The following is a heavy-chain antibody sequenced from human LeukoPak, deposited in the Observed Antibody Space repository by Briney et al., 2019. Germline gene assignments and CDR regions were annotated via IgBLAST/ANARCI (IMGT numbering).Heavy chain of an antibody. CDR3: ARRGYCSSTSCYMGFGYMDV. CDR2: ISAYNGNT. Sequence: GASVKVSCKASGYTFTSYGISWVRQAPGQGLEWMGWISAYNGNTNYAQKLQGRVTITTDESTSTAYMELSSLRSEDTAVYYCARRGYCSSTSCYMGFGYMDVWGKGTTVTVSS. J-gene: IGHJ6*03. V-gene: IGHV1-18*01. D-gene: IGHD2-2*02. CDR1: GYTFTSYG.